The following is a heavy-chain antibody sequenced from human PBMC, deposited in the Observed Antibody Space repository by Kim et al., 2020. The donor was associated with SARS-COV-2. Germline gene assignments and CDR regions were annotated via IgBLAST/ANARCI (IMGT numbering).Heavy chain of an antibody. J-gene: IGHJ6*02. Sequence: SETLSLTCAVSGGSISSSNWWSWVRQPPGKGLEWIGEIYHSGSTNYNPSLKSRVTISVDKSKNQFSLKLSSVTAADTAVYYCARVGDGGYSYADGDYYGMDVWGQGTTVTVSS. CDR1: GGSISSSNW. CDR3: ARVGDGGYSYADGDYYGMDV. D-gene: IGHD5-18*01. CDR2: IYHSGST. V-gene: IGHV4-4*02.